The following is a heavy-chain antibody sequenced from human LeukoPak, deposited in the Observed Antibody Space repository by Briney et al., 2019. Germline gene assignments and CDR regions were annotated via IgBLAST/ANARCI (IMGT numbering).Heavy chain of an antibody. V-gene: IGHV4-59*12. CDR1: GGSISSYY. CDR2: IYYSGST. CDR3: ARGGYSYGIGY. J-gene: IGHJ4*02. D-gene: IGHD5-18*01. Sequence: PSETLSLTCTVSGGSISSYYWSWIRQPPGKGLEWIGYIYYSGSTNYNPSLKSRVTISVDTSKNQFSLKLSSVTAADTAVYYCARGGYSYGIGYWGQGTLVTVSS.